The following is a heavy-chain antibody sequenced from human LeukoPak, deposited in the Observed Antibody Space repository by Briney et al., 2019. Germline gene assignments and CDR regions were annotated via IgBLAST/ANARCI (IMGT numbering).Heavy chain of an antibody. CDR2: IYNNGRT. CDR3: AREGASQDVRGFDY. J-gene: IGHJ4*02. D-gene: IGHD3-10*02. Sequence: SETLSLTCTVSGGSISSYYWGWIRQTPGEGLEWIGSIYNNGRTYYKSSLESRVTISVDTPKNQFSLKLTSVTAADTAVYYCAREGASQDVRGFDYWGQGTQVTVSS. V-gene: IGHV4-39*07. CDR1: GGSISSYY.